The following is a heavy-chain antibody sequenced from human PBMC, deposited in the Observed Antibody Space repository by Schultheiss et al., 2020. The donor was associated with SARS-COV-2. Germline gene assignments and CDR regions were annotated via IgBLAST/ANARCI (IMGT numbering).Heavy chain of an antibody. J-gene: IGHJ4*02. V-gene: IGHV3-21*01. CDR2: VSGGSGDK. CDR1: GFIFNNYN. D-gene: IGHD5-24*01. CDR3: VRDPQGGDGYSSDYFDY. Sequence: GGSLRLSCAASGFIFNNYNMNWVRQAPGKGLEWVSCVSGGSGDKYYADSIKGRFTVSRDNAKNALYLQMTGLRAEDTAVYYCVRDPQGGDGYSSDYFDYWGQGTLVTVSS.